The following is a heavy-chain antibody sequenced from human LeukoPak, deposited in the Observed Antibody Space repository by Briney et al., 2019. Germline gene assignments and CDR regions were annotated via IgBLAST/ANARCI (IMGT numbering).Heavy chain of an antibody. D-gene: IGHD2-15*01. CDR3: VRVKGSYFDY. V-gene: IGHV3-48*01. J-gene: IGHJ4*02. CDR2: ISSSGSAI. Sequence: GGSLRLSCAASGFPLSSYSINWVRQAPGKGLEWGSYISSSGSAIYYVDSVKGRFTVSRDNAKNSLFLQMNSPRAEDTAVYYCVRVKGSYFDYWGQGALVTVSS. CDR1: GFPLSSYS.